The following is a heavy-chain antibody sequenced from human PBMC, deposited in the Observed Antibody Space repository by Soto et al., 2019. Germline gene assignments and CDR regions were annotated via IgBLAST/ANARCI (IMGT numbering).Heavy chain of an antibody. V-gene: IGHV4-34*01. J-gene: IGHJ6*02. CDR3: ARLKEDYYDYYGMDV. Sequence: PSETLSLTCAVYGGSFSGYYWSWIRQPPGKGLEWIGEINHSGSTNYNPSLKSRVTISVDTSKNHFSLKLSSVTAADTAVYYCARLKEDYYDYYGMDVWGQGTTVTVSS. CDR2: INHSGST. CDR1: GGSFSGYY.